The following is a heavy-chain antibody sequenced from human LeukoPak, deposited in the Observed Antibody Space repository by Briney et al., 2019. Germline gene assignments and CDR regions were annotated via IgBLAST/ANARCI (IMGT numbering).Heavy chain of an antibody. V-gene: IGHV1-69*05. CDR1: GGTFSSYA. J-gene: IGHJ6*03. Sequence: SLKVSCKASGGTFSSYASSWVRQPPGQGLEWMGGIIPIFGTANYAQKFQGRVTITTDESTSTAYMELSSLRSEDTAVYYCANGYSSRQGPKNNYYYMDVWGKGTTVTVSS. CDR3: ANGYSSRQGPKNNYYYMDV. D-gene: IGHD6-13*01. CDR2: IIPIFGTA.